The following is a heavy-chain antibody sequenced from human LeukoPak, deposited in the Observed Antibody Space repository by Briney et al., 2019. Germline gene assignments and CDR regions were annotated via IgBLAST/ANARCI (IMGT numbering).Heavy chain of an antibody. D-gene: IGHD3-10*01. CDR3: ASSYYA. J-gene: IGHJ5*02. CDR2: VNHSGTT. CDR1: GGSFNTYY. Sequence: SETLSLTCAVYGGSFNTYYWSWIRQPPGKGLEWIGEVNHSGTTHYNPSLGTRVNISVDTSENQFSLRLTSVTAADTAVYYCASSYYAWGQGTLVTVSS. V-gene: IGHV4-34*01.